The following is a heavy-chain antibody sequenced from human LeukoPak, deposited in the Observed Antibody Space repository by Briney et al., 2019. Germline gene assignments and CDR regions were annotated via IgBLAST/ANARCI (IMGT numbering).Heavy chain of an antibody. V-gene: IGHV3-11*04. CDR3: ANLGGGYDPGDY. CDR2: ISSSGTTI. CDR1: GFIFRDYY. D-gene: IGHD5-12*01. Sequence: GGSLRLSCAASGFIFRDYYVSWIRQAPGKGLEWISYISSSGTTIFYADSVKGRFTISRDNAKNSLYLQMNSLRAEDTAVYYCANLGGGYDPGDYWGQGTLVTVSS. J-gene: IGHJ4*02.